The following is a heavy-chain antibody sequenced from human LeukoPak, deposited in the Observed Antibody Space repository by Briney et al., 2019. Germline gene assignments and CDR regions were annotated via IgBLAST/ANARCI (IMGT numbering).Heavy chain of an antibody. J-gene: IGHJ4*02. CDR3: ARASASYFDY. CDR1: GFTFSSYG. Sequence: GRSLRLSCAASGFTFSSYGMHWVRQAPGKGLEWVAVISYDGYNKYYADSVKGRFTVSRDNSKNTLYLQMNSLRAEDTALYYCARASASYFDYWGQGTLVTVSS. CDR2: ISYDGYNK. V-gene: IGHV3-30*03.